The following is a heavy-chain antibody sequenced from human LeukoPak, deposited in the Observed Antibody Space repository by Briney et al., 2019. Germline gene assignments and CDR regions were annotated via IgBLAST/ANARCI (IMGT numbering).Heavy chain of an antibody. CDR2: IYYSGST. CDR3: ARFLGDYGDYVGTFQH. Sequence: SETLSLTCTVSGGSISIGGYYCSWIRQHPGKGLEWIGYIYYSGSTYYNPSLKSRVTISVDTSKNQFSLKLSSVTAADTAVYYCARFLGDYGDYVGTFQHWGQGTLVTVSS. V-gene: IGHV4-31*03. J-gene: IGHJ1*01. CDR1: GGSISIGGYY. D-gene: IGHD4-17*01.